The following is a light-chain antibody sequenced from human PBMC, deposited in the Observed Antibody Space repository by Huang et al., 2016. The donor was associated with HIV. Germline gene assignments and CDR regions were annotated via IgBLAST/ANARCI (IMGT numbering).Light chain of an antibody. CDR1: QDISNY. J-gene: IGKJ2*03. Sequence: DIQMTQSPSSLSASIGDRVTITCQASQDISNYLNWYQQKPGKAPKLLLYDATNSEAGAPSRFSGSGSGTDFTLTISRLQPEDFATYYCQQFDNVPYSFGQGTRLEIK. V-gene: IGKV1-33*01. CDR3: QQFDNVPYS. CDR2: DAT.